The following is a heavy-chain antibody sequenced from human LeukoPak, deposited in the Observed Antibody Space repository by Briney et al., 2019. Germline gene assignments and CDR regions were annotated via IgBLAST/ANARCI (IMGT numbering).Heavy chain of an antibody. D-gene: IGHD2-2*01. CDR1: GFTFSSCA. V-gene: IGHV3-33*01. Sequence: GRSLRLSCAASGFTFSSCAMHWVRQAPGKGLEWVGLIWYDGTNKYYADSVTGRFTISRDNSKNTLYLDMNSLRPEDTAVYYCVRAPVSSADYYYYMAVWGKGTTVTVYS. J-gene: IGHJ6*03. CDR2: IWYDGTNK. CDR3: VRAPVSSADYYYYMAV.